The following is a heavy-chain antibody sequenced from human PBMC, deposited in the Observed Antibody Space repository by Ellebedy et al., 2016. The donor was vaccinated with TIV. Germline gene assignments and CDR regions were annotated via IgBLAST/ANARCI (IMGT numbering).Heavy chain of an antibody. J-gene: IGHJ4*02. CDR3: ARVRGSGGSCYSS. D-gene: IGHD2-15*01. Sequence: ASVKVSCXASGYTFTSYDINWVRQATGQGLEWMGWMNPNSGNTGYAQKFQGRVTMTRNTSISTAYMELRSLRSDDTAVYYCARVRGSGGSCYSSWGQGTLVTVSS. CDR2: MNPNSGNT. V-gene: IGHV1-8*01. CDR1: GYTFTSYD.